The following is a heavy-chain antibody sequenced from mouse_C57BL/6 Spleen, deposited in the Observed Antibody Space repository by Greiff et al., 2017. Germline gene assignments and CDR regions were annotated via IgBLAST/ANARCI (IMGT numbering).Heavy chain of an antibody. V-gene: IGHV1-74*01. CDR2: IHPSDSDT. D-gene: IGHD1-1*01. CDR1: GYTFTSYW. CDR3: AIRITTEAMDY. J-gene: IGHJ4*01. Sequence: QVQLQQPGAELVKPGASVKVSCKASGYTFTSYWLHWVQQRPGQGLEWIGRIHPSDSDTNYNQKFKGKATLTVDKSSSTASMPLSSLTSEDAAVYYGAIRITTEAMDYWGQGTSVTVSS.